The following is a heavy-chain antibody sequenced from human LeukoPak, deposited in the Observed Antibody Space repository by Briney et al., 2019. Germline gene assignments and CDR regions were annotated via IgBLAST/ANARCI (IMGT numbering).Heavy chain of an antibody. D-gene: IGHD6-6*01. CDR2: INHSGST. J-gene: IGHJ5*02. CDR3: ARRIAARPRGYWFDP. Sequence: SETLSLTCAVYGGSFSGYYWSWIRQPPGKGLEWIGEINHSGSTNYNPSLKSRVTISVDTSKNQFSLKVSSVTAADTAVYYCARRIAARPRGYWFDPWGQGTLVTVSS. CDR1: GGSFSGYY. V-gene: IGHV4-34*01.